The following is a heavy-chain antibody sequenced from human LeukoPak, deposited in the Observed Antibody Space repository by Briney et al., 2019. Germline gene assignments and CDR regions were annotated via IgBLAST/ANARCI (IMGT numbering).Heavy chain of an antibody. Sequence: SETLSLTCTVSGGSISSYYWSWIRQPPGKGLEWIGYIYYSGSTNYNPSLKSRVTISVDTSKNQFSLKLSSVTAADTAVYYCARGGGSGSYYYFVYSYYYYMDVWGKGTTVTISS. V-gene: IGHV4-59*01. D-gene: IGHD3-10*01. CDR1: GGSISSYY. CDR3: ARGGGSGSYYYFVYSYYYYMDV. J-gene: IGHJ6*03. CDR2: IYYSGST.